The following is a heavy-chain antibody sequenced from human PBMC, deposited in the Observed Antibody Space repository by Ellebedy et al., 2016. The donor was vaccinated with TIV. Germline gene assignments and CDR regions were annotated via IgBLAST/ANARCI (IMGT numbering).Heavy chain of an antibody. V-gene: IGHV1-69*06. D-gene: IGHD6-13*01. Sequence: SVKVSCXASGGTFSSYAISWVRQALGQGLEWMGGIIPIFGTANYAQKFQGRVTITADKSTSTAYMELSSLRSEDTAVYYCATELLPDRTIRYSSSWTSFGYWGQGTLVTVSS. CDR2: IIPIFGTA. CDR3: ATELLPDRTIRYSSSWTSFGY. CDR1: GGTFSSYA. J-gene: IGHJ4*02.